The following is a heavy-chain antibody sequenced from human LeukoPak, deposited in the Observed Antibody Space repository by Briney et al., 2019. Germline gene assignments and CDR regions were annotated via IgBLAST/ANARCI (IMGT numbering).Heavy chain of an antibody. CDR1: GGPIDRHY. V-gene: IGHV4-59*11. Sequence: NPSETLSLTYTVSGGPIDRHYWSWIRQPPGKGLEWIGYVFYPGSTNYNPSLRSRVTMSLDTSRDQFSLRLTSVTAADTAIYYCASRPAGSTWYGVFDYWSQGTLVTVS. J-gene: IGHJ4*02. CDR3: ASRPAGSTWYGVFDY. CDR2: VFYPGST. D-gene: IGHD6-13*01.